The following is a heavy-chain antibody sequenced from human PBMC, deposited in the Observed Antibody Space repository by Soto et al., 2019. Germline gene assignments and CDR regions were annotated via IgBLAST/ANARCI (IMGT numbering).Heavy chain of an antibody. CDR1: GYTFTIYY. V-gene: IGHV1-46*01. D-gene: IGHD3-10*01. Sequence: ASVEVSCKASGYTFTIYYMQWVRQAPGQGLEWMGIINPSGGSTSYAQKFQGRVTMTRDTSTSTVYMELSSLRSEDTAVYYCARDRSIYGSGSYDGYWGYYYGMDVWGQGTTVTVSS. J-gene: IGHJ6*02. CDR3: ARDRSIYGSGSYDGYWGYYYGMDV. CDR2: INPSGGST.